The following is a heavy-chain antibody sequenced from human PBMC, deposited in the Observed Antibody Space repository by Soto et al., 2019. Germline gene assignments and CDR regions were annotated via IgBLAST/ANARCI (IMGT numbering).Heavy chain of an antibody. D-gene: IGHD6-6*01. V-gene: IGHV1-2*02. CDR3: AKDLTRQLAYWLDP. CDR2: INAHSGGT. J-gene: IGHJ5*02. Sequence: ASVKVSCKASGFSFTGYYIHWLRQAPGQGLEWMGWINAHSGGTEYAQKFQGRVTLTRDTSIATAYLTLTSLTSDDTALYYCAKDLTRQLAYWLDPWGQGTQVTVSS. CDR1: GFSFTGYY.